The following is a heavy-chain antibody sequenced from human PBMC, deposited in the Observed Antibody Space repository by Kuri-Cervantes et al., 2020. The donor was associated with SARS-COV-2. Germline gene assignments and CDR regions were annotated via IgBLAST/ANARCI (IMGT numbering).Heavy chain of an antibody. D-gene: IGHD7-27*01. CDR2: IIPIFGTA. J-gene: IGHJ6*03. Sequence: SSVTVSCKASGGTFSSYAISWVRQAPGQGLEWMGGIIPIFGTANYAQKFQGRVTITTDESTSTAYMELSSLRSEDTAVYYWARERGQLGIGGYYYYYMDVWGKGTTVTVSS. V-gene: IGHV1-69*05. CDR1: GGTFSSYA. CDR3: ARERGQLGIGGYYYYYMDV.